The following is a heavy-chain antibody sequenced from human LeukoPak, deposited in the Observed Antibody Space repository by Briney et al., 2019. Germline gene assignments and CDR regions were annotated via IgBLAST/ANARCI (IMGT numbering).Heavy chain of an antibody. Sequence: GGSLRLSCAASGFTFDDYAMHWVWQAPGKGLEWVSGISWNSGSIGYADSVKGRFTISRDNAKNSLYLQMNSLRAEDTALYYCTKDPFKESAEGYFDYWGQGTLVTVSS. CDR2: ISWNSGSI. J-gene: IGHJ4*02. CDR3: TKDPFKESAEGYFDY. V-gene: IGHV3-9*01. D-gene: IGHD2/OR15-2a*01. CDR1: GFTFDDYA.